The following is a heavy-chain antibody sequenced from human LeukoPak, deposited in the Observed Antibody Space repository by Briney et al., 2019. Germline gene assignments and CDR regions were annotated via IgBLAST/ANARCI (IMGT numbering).Heavy chain of an antibody. D-gene: IGHD3-10*01. V-gene: IGHV3-7*03. CDR1: GFTFSSYW. CDR3: TRGSPFGGY. CDR2: IKQDGSEK. Sequence: GGSLRLSCAASGFTFSSYWMSWVRQAPGKGLEWVANIKQDGSEKNYLDSLKGRFTISRDNAKNSLYLQMNSLRAEDTAVYYCTRGSPFGGYWGQGTLVTVSS. J-gene: IGHJ4*02.